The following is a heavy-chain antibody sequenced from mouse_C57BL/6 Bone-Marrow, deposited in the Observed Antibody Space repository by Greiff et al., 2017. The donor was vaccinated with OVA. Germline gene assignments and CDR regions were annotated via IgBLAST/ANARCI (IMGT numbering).Heavy chain of an antibody. D-gene: IGHD2-2*01. CDR3: ARVHMVTTMDWYFDV. J-gene: IGHJ1*03. CDR1: GYTFTSYW. V-gene: IGHV1-52*01. CDR2: IDPSDSET. Sequence: QVQLQQPGAELVRPGSSVKLSCKASGYTFTSYWMHWVKQRPIQGLEWIGNIDPSDSETHYNQKFKDKATLTVDKSSSTAYMQLSSLTSEDSAVYYCARVHMVTTMDWYFDVWGTGTTVTVSS.